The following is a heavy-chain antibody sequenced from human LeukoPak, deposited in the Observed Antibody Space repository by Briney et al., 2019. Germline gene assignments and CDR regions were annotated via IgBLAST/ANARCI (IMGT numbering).Heavy chain of an antibody. J-gene: IGHJ6*02. CDR3: ARDFVGLKSYGMDV. CDR2: IHYSGST. V-gene: IGHV4-59*01. Sequence: SETLSLTCSVSGGSISSYYWNWIRQPPGKGLEWVGYIHYSGSTNYNPSLNSRVTISIDMSQNQFSLNLTSVTAADTAMYYCARDFVGLKSYGMDVWGQGTTVTVSS. D-gene: IGHD3-3*01. CDR1: GGSISSYY.